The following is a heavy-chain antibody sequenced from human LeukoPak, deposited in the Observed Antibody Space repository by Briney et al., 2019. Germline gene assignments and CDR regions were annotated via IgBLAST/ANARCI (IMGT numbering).Heavy chain of an antibody. V-gene: IGHV3-30-3*01. CDR1: GFTFSSYA. Sequence: GGSLRLSCAASGFTFSSYAMHWVRQAPGKGLEWVAVISYGVSNKYYADSVKGRFTISRDNSNNTLYLQMNTLRPEDTAVYYSARRPAQYFDSWGQGTLVTVSS. J-gene: IGHJ4*02. CDR3: ARRPAQYFDS. CDR2: ISYGVSNK.